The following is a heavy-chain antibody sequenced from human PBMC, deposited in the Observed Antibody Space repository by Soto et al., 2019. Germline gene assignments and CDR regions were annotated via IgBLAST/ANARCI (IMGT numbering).Heavy chain of an antibody. CDR3: NTDSSGWAYYYYYGMDV. Sequence: PVGSLRLSCTVSGFTFSNAWMTWVRQSPGKGLEWVGRIKSKTDDGTTDYAAPVKGRFTISRDDSRNTLYLQMNSLKTEDPAVYYSNTDSSGWAYYYYYGMDVCGQRTTVTDSS. CDR1: GFTFSNAW. CDR2: IKSKTDDGTT. V-gene: IGHV3-15*01. D-gene: IGHD3-22*01. J-gene: IGHJ6*02.